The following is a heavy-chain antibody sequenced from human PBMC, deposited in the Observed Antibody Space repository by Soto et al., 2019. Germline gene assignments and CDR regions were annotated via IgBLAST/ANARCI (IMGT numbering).Heavy chain of an antibody. CDR2: INPSGGST. J-gene: IGHJ6*02. CDR3: ASPSSGSRYQYNPGYYYGMDV. CDR1: GYTFTSYY. D-gene: IGHD3-10*01. V-gene: IGHV1-46*01. Sequence: ASVKVSCKASGYTFTSYYIHWVRQAPGQGLEWMGIINPSGGSTSYAQKFQGRVTMTRDTSTSTVYMELFSLRSEDTAVYYCASPSSGSRYQYNPGYYYGMDVWGQGTTVTVSS.